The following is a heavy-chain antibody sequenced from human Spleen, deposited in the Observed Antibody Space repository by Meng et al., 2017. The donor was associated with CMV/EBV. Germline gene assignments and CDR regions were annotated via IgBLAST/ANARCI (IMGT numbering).Heavy chain of an antibody. J-gene: IGHJ6*02. Sequence: GESLKISCAASGFTFSTYAMHWVRQAPGKGLEWVSIIYSGGSTYYADSVKGRFTVSRDNYKNMLYLQMNSLTAEDTAVFYCARGHYSSSSGALDVWGQGTTVTVSS. CDR2: IYSGGST. CDR3: ARGHYSSSSGALDV. V-gene: IGHV3-53*01. CDR1: GFTFSTYA. D-gene: IGHD6-6*01.